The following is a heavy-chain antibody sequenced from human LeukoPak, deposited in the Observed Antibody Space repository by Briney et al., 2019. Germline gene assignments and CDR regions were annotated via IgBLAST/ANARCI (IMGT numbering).Heavy chain of an antibody. Sequence: AAVKVSCKASGYTFTSYGVSWVRQAPEHRLEWMGWISAYNGNTNYAQKLQGRVTMTTDTSTSTAYMELRSLRSDDTAVYYCARDLGGYDEYYFDYWGQGTLVTVSS. V-gene: IGHV1-18*01. J-gene: IGHJ4*02. CDR3: ARDLGGYDEYYFDY. D-gene: IGHD5-12*01. CDR2: ISAYNGNT. CDR1: GYTFTSYG.